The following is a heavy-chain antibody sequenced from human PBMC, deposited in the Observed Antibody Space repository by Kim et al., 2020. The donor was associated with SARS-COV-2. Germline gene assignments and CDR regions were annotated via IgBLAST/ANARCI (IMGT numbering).Heavy chain of an antibody. CDR1: GGSISSSSYY. D-gene: IGHD6-19*01. V-gene: IGHV4-39*01. CDR2: IYYSGST. CDR3: ARRPSIAVAGTGRRVRYFDY. J-gene: IGHJ4*02. Sequence: SETLSLTCTVSGGSISSSSYYWGWIRQPPGKGLEWIGSIYYSGSTYYNPSLKSRVTISVDTSKNQFSLKLSSVTAADTAVYYCARRPSIAVAGTGRRVRYFDYWGQGTLVTVSS.